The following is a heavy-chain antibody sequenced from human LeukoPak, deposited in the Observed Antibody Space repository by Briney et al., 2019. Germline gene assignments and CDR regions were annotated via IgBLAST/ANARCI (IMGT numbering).Heavy chain of an antibody. J-gene: IGHJ4*02. D-gene: IGHD3-22*01. Sequence: GASVKVSCKASGYSFTTYALHWVRQAPGQRLEWMEWINAGNGKTGYSQKFQGRVTITRDTSASTTYMELRSLRSEDTAVYYCGRVYYYDSSGYHLGVDYWGQGTLVTVSS. CDR1: GYSFTTYA. CDR2: INAGNGKT. V-gene: IGHV1-3*01. CDR3: GRVYYYDSSGYHLGVDY.